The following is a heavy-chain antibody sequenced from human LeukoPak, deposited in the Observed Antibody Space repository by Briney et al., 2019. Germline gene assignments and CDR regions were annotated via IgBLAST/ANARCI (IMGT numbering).Heavy chain of an antibody. CDR3: ARGGDRSFDY. V-gene: IGHV4-34*01. CDR1: SGTFSDYY. CDR2: ISLTGST. Sequence: PSETLSVTCAVYSGTFSDYYWSWIRQPPGKGLEWIGEISLTGSTNYNPSLKSRVTISVDKAKNQFSLNLNSVTAADTAVYYCARGGDRSFDYWGQGALVTVSS. J-gene: IGHJ4*02. D-gene: IGHD3-10*01.